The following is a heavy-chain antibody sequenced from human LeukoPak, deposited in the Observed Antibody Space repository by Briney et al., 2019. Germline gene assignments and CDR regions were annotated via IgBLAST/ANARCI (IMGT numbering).Heavy chain of an antibody. J-gene: IGHJ6*03. Sequence: GGSLRLSCAASGFTFSSDAMSWVRQAPGKGLEWVSAISGSGGSTYYADSVKGRFTISRDNSKNTLYLQMNSLRAEDTAVYYCARREAAAGHYYYYMDVWGKGTTVTISS. CDR1: GFTFSSDA. D-gene: IGHD6-13*01. CDR2: ISGSGGST. CDR3: ARREAAAGHYYYYMDV. V-gene: IGHV3-23*01.